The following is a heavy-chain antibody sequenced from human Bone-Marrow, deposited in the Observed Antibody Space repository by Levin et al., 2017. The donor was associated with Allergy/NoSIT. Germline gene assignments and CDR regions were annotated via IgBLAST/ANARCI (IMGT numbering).Heavy chain of an antibody. V-gene: IGHV3-23*01. J-gene: IGHJ4*02. CDR3: AREDDWKYDC. CDR1: GFTFSRYA. D-gene: IGHD1-7*01. CDR2: MSGSGGRT. Sequence: GESLKISCAASGFTFSRYAMAWVRQAPGQGLEWVSGMSGSGGRTVYADSVKGRFTISRDNSKNIMYLQMNSLRVEDTALYYCAREDDWKYDCWGQGTLVTVSS.